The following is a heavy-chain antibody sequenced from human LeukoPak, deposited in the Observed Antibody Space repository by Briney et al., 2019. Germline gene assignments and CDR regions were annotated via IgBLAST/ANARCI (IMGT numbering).Heavy chain of an antibody. J-gene: IGHJ2*01. CDR1: GFTFSSYW. Sequence: GGSLRLSCAASGFTFSSYWMSWVRQAAGKGLEWVSAIGTVGDTYYPGSVKGRFTISRENAKNSLYLQMNSLRAGDTAVYYCAREMGDKYSSSWALDLWGRGTLVTVSS. D-gene: IGHD6-13*01. CDR3: AREMGDKYSSSWALDL. V-gene: IGHV3-13*01. CDR2: IGTVGDT.